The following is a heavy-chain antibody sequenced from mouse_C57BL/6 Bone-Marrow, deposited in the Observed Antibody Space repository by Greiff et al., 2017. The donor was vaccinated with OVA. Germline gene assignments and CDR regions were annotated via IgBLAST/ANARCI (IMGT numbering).Heavy chain of an antibody. CDR1: GFTFSSYA. D-gene: IGHD2-1*01. Sequence: EVKLMESGGGLVKPGGSLKLSCAASGFTFSSYAMSWVRQTPEKRLEWVATISDGGSYTYYPDNVKGRFTISRDNAKNNLYLQMSHLKSEDTAMYYCARDLPDGDYWGQGTSVTVSS. CDR3: ARDLPDGDY. V-gene: IGHV5-4*01. J-gene: IGHJ4*01. CDR2: ISDGGSYT.